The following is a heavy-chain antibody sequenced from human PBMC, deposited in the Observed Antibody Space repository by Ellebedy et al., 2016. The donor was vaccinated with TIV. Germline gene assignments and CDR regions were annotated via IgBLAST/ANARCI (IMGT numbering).Heavy chain of an antibody. CDR2: IDWDDDK. CDR1: GFSLSTSGMR. D-gene: IGHD6-13*01. V-gene: IGHV2-70*04. J-gene: IGHJ5*02. CDR3: ARMVQLGYSNWFDP. Sequence: SGPTLVKPTQTLTLTCTFSGFSLSTSGMRVSWIRQPPGKALEWLARIDWDDDKFYSTSLKTRLTISKDTSKNQVVLTMTNMDPVDTATYYCARMVQLGYSNWFDPWGQGTLVTVSS.